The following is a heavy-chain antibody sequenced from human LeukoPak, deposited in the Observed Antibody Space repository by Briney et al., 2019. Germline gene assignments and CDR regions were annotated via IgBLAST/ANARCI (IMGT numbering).Heavy chain of an antibody. J-gene: IGHJ6*04. D-gene: IGHD3-22*01. CDR2: IFYTGST. V-gene: IGHV4-59*12. Sequence: PSETLSLTCTVSGVSISGNYWSWIRQPPGKGLEWIGYIFYTGSTNYNPSLQSRVTMSVDTSKNQFSLKLSSVTAADTAVYYCARDGVPYDSSGYYTHWGKGTTVTISS. CDR1: GVSISGNY. CDR3: ARDGVPYDSSGYYTH.